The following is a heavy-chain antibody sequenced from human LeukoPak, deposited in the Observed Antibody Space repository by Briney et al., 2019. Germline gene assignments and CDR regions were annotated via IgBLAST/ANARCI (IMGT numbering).Heavy chain of an antibody. CDR2: IYTSGST. D-gene: IGHD5-18*01. CDR1: GGSISSYY. J-gene: IGHJ5*02. Sequence: PSESLSLTCPVSGGSISSYYWSWIRQPPGKGLEWIGYIYTSGSTNYNTSLKSGVTISVDTSKNQFSLKLSSVTAADTAVYYCARHVGYSYGRKGNWFDPWGQGTLVTVSS. V-gene: IGHV4-4*09. CDR3: ARHVGYSYGRKGNWFDP.